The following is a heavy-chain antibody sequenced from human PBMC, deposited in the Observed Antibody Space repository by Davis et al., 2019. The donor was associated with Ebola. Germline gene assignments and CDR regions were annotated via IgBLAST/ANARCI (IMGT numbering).Heavy chain of an antibody. J-gene: IGHJ5*02. CDR1: GFTLSGSA. CDR3: ARDRVAVAGRNWFDP. V-gene: IGHV3-30-3*01. Sequence: GESLKISCAASGFTLSGSAMHWVRQAPGKGLEWVAVISYDGSNKYYADSVKGRFTISRDNSKNTLYLQMNSLRAEDTAVYYCARDRVAVAGRNWFDPWGQGTLVTVSS. CDR2: ISYDGSNK. D-gene: IGHD6-19*01.